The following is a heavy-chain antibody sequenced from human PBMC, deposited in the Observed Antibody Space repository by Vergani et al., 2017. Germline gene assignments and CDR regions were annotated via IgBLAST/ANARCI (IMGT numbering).Heavy chain of an antibody. Sequence: EVQLVESGGGLVQPGRSLRLSCAASGFTFDDYAMHWVRQAPGKGLEWVSGISWNSGSIGYADSVKGRFTISRDNAKNSLYLQMNSLRAEDTAVYYCARDSGGDRQLYLHPDRSHFDYWGQGTLVTVSS. J-gene: IGHJ4*02. V-gene: IGHV3-9*01. D-gene: IGHD3-16*01. CDR1: GFTFDDYA. CDR3: ARDSGGDRQLYLHPDRSHFDY. CDR2: ISWNSGSI.